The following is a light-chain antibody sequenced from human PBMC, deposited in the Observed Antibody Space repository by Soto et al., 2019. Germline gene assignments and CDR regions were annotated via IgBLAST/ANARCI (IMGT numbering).Light chain of an antibody. CDR2: KAS. CDR3: QHYNSYSEA. J-gene: IGKJ1*01. V-gene: IGKV1-5*03. CDR1: QSVSSN. Sequence: TQSPATLSLSPGERATLSCRASQSVSSNLAWYQQKPGKAPRLLIYKASTLKSGVPSRFSGSGSGTEFTLTISSLQPDDFATYYCQHYNSYSEAFGQGTKVDIK.